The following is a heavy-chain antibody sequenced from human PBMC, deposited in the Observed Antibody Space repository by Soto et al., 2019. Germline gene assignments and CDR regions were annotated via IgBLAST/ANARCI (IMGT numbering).Heavy chain of an antibody. CDR3: ARGRIAVAGTFGAYYYYGMDV. D-gene: IGHD6-19*01. Sequence: QVQLVQSGAEVKKPGASVKVSCKASGYTFTSYDINWVRQATGQGLEWMGWMNPNSGNTGYAQKFQGRVTMTRNTSISTAYMELSSLRSEDTAVYYCARGRIAVAGTFGAYYYYGMDVWGQGTTVTVSS. J-gene: IGHJ6*02. CDR2: MNPNSGNT. CDR1: GYTFTSYD. V-gene: IGHV1-8*01.